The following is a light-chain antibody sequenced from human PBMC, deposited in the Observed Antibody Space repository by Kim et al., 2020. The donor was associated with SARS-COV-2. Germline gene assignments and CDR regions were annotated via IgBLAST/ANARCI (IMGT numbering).Light chain of an antibody. CDR2: GAS. V-gene: IGKV3-15*01. CDR1: QSVNSN. CDR3: QQFNNWPLYS. Sequence: EVMMTQSPATLSVSPGERATLSCRASQSVNSNLAWFQQKPGQAPRLLIYGASTRASGVPARFSGSGSGTEFTLTISSLQSEDFAVYYCQQFNNWPLYSFGQGTSWRS. J-gene: IGKJ2*03.